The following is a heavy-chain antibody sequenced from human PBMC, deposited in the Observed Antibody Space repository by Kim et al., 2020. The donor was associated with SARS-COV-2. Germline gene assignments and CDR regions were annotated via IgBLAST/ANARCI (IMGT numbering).Heavy chain of an antibody. CDR1: GLTFSSYE. V-gene: IGHV3-48*03. J-gene: IGHJ6*02. Sequence: GGSLRLSCAASGLTFSSYEMNWVRQAPGKGLEWVSYISSSGGTIYYADSVKGRFTISRDNAKNSLYLQMNSLRAEDTAVYYCARDPYSSSYNYYGMDVWGQGTTVTVSS. CDR2: ISSSGGTI. D-gene: IGHD6-13*01. CDR3: ARDPYSSSYNYYGMDV.